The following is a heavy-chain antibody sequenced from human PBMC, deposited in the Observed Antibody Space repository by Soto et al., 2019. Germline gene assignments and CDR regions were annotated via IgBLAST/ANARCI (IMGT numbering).Heavy chain of an antibody. J-gene: IGHJ4*02. V-gene: IGHV4-39*01. CDR2: IYYSGGT. Sequence: SETHSLTSTVSGGSSISSSYYWGWIRQPPGKGLEWIGTIYYSGGTYYNPSLKSRVTISVDTSKNQFSLKLSSVTAADTAVYYCARRGSSWYFDYWGQGTLVTVSS. CDR1: GGSSISSSYY. D-gene: IGHD6-13*01. CDR3: ARRGSSWYFDY.